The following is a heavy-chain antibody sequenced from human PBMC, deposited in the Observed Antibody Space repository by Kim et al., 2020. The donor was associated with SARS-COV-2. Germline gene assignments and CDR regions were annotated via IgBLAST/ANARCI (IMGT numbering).Heavy chain of an antibody. CDR3: ARGKYYYDGSGNPRFWYF. CDR2: VFDSGST. D-gene: IGHD3-22*01. J-gene: IGHJ2*01. Sequence: SETLSLTCTVSGGSISYYYWTWIRQPPGKGLEWIGYVFDSGSTNYKTSLKSRVTISLGTSKKQFSLQLTSVTAADTAVYYCARGKYYYDGSGNPRFWYF. V-gene: IGHV4-59*01. CDR1: GGSISYYY.